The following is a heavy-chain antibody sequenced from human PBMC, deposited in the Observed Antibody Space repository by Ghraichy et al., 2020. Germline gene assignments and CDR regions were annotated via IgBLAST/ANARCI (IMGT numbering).Heavy chain of an antibody. CDR2: ISTSGSTI. V-gene: IGHV3-48*02. CDR1: GFSFSSYS. D-gene: IGHD3-10*01. CDR3: ARDEGSFDY. J-gene: IGHJ4*02. Sequence: GGSLRLSCAASGFSFSSYSMNWVRQAPGKGLEWVSYISTSGSTIYYADSVKGRFTISRDSAKNSLYLQMNSLGDEDTAVYYCARDEGSFDYWGQGTLVTVSS.